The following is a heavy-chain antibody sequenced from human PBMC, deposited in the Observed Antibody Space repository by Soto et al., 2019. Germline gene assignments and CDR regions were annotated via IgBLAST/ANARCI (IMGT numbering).Heavy chain of an antibody. V-gene: IGHV3-15*01. CDR1: EFTFTKAW. CDR2: IKSKADAGTT. CDR3: TADRRADAPKWFDP. Sequence: EVQLVESGGGLVKPGGSLRLSCAASEFTFTKAWMSWVRQAPGKGLEWVARIKSKADAGTTNYAAPVKGRFTISRDDSKNTLYLQMNSLKTEDTAVYYCTADRRADAPKWFDPWGQGTLVTVSS. D-gene: IGHD6-13*01. J-gene: IGHJ5*02.